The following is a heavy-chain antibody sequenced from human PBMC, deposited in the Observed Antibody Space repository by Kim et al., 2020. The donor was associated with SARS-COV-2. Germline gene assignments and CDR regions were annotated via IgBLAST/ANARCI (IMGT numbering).Heavy chain of an antibody. V-gene: IGHV4-34*01. Sequence: TPPLKSRVTISVDTSKNQFSLKLSSVTAADTAVYYCARGLITMVRGVMDYWGQGTLVTVSS. CDR3: ARGLITMVRGVMDY. D-gene: IGHD3-10*01. J-gene: IGHJ4*02.